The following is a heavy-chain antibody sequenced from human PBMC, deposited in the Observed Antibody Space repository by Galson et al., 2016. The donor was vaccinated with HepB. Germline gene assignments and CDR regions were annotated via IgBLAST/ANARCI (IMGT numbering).Heavy chain of an antibody. V-gene: IGHV3-30-3*01. D-gene: IGHD1-26*01. CDR2: ISYDGNTE. Sequence: SLRLSCAASGFTFTNYAFHWVRQAPGKGLEWLALISYDGNTEYYADSVKGRFTISRDNSKNSLFLQMNSLRAEDTAVYYCARDLRGSYILDYWGQGTLVTVSS. CDR3: ARDLRGSYILDY. CDR1: GFTFTNYA. J-gene: IGHJ4*02.